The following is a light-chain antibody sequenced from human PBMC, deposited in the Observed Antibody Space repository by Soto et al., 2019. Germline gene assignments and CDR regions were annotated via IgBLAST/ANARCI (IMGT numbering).Light chain of an antibody. J-gene: IGLJ3*02. V-gene: IGLV1-40*01. CDR1: SSNIGAGYD. CDR2: GNS. CDR3: QSYDRSLSGSV. Sequence: QSVLKQPPSVSGAPGQRVTISCTGNSSNIGAGYDVHWYQQLPGKAPKLLIFGNSHRPSGVPDRFFGSKSGTSASLAITGLQAEDEADYYCQSYDRSLSGSVFGGGTKLTVL.